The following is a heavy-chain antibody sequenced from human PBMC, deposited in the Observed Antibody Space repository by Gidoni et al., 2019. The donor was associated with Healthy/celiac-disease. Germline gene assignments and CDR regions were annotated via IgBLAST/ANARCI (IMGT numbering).Heavy chain of an antibody. D-gene: IGHD1-26*01. Sequence: QVQLQQWGAGLLKPSETLSLTCAVYGGSFRGYYWSWIRQPPGKGLEWIGEINHSGSTNYNPSLKSRVTISVDTSKNQFSLKLSSVTAADTAVYYCARGRRGAARGVVSLDYWGQGTLVTVSS. CDR2: INHSGST. V-gene: IGHV4-34*01. J-gene: IGHJ4*02. CDR1: GGSFRGYY. CDR3: ARGRRGAARGVVSLDY.